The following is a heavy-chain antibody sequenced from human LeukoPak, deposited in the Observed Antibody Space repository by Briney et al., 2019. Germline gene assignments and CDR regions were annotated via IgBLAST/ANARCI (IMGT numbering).Heavy chain of an antibody. V-gene: IGHV3-7*01. CDR2: IKQDGSEK. J-gene: IGHJ4*02. CDR1: GFTFSSYW. CDR3: AREGSGYSYGFLYYFDY. Sequence: QPGGSLRLSCAASGFTFSSYWMSWVRQAPGKGLEWVANIKQDGSEKYYVDSVKGRLTISRDNAKNSLYLQMNSLRAEDTAVYYCAREGSGYSYGFLYYFDYWGQGTLVTVSS. D-gene: IGHD5-18*01.